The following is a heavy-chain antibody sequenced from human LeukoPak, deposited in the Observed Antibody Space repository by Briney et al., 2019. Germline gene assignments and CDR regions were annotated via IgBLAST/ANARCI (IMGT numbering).Heavy chain of an antibody. D-gene: IGHD4-23*01. CDR1: GFTFSSYW. J-gene: IGHJ4*02. CDR3: AISSPVATVGY. V-gene: IGHV3-7*01. CDR2: INQDGSEK. Sequence: AGGSLRLSCADSGFTFSSYWISWVRQAPGKGLEWVASINQDGSEKYYVDSVRGRFTISRDNAKNSLYLQMNSLRAEDTAVYYCAISSPVATVGYWGQGTLVTVSS.